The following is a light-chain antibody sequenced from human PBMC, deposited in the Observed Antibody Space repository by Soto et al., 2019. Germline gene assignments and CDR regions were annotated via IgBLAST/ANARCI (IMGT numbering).Light chain of an antibody. CDR3: QQYNSWPPSYT. CDR1: QSVNTY. V-gene: IGKV3-15*01. J-gene: IGKJ2*01. Sequence: EIVMTQSPATLSVSLGDRATLSCRASQSVNTYLAWYQHKPGQAPRLLIYGASTRATGIPARFSGSGSETDFTLTISSLQSEDFAFYYCQQYNSWPPSYTFGQGTKLEIK. CDR2: GAS.